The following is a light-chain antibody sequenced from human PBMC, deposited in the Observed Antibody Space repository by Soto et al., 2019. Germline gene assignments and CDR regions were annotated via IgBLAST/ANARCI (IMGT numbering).Light chain of an antibody. CDR2: GVS. V-gene: IGKV1-39*01. Sequence: DIQLTQSPSSLSASVGDRVTITCRVSQGISRYLNWYRQKPGKAPKIMIYGVSTLQGGVPSRFSGSGSGTDFTLTISSLQPEDFETYYCQQSYTTSITFGQGTRLEIK. CDR3: QQSYTTSIT. CDR1: QGISRY. J-gene: IGKJ5*01.